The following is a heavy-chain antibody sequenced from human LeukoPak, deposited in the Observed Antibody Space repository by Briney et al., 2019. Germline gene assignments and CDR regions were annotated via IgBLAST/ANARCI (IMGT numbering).Heavy chain of an antibody. Sequence: GGSLRLSCVASGFTFSNYAMHWVRQAPGKGLEFVSAISSNGVSTYYADSVKGRFTISRDNSKNTLYLQMGSLRPEDPAVYYCARPESDSYGYMNWGQGTLVTVSS. CDR2: ISSNGVST. J-gene: IGHJ4*02. CDR1: GFTFSNYA. D-gene: IGHD5-18*01. CDR3: ARPESDSYGYMN. V-gene: IGHV3-64*02.